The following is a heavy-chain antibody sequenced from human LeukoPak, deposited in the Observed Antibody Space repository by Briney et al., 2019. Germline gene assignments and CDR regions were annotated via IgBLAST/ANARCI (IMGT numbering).Heavy chain of an antibody. CDR2: IIPIFGTA. D-gene: IGHD6-13*01. CDR3: ARGYRSNIGWFNFDY. J-gene: IGHJ4*02. V-gene: IGHV1-69*05. CDR1: GGTFSSYA. Sequence: ASVKVSCKASGGTFSSYAISWVRQAPGQGLEWMGRIIPIFGTANYAQKFQGRVTITTDEPTSTAYMELSSLRAEDTAVYYCARGYRSNIGWFNFDYWGQGTQVTVSS.